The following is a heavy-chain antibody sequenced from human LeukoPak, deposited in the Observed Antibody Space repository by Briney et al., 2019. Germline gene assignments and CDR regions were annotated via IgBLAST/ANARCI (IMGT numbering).Heavy chain of an antibody. CDR3: ARVVGGSSGWYHWFDP. J-gene: IGHJ5*02. CDR1: GYTFTSYG. Sequence: AASVKVSCKASGYTFTSYGISWVRQAPGQGLEWMGWISAYNGNTNYAQKLQGRVTMTTDTSTSTAYMELRSLRSDDTAVYYCARVVGGSSGWYHWFDPWGQGTLVTVSS. CDR2: ISAYNGNT. D-gene: IGHD6-19*01. V-gene: IGHV1-18*01.